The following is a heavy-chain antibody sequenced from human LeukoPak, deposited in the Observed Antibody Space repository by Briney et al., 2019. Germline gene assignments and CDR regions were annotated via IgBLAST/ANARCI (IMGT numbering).Heavy chain of an antibody. CDR2: ISDYGTST. D-gene: IGHD3-22*01. Sequence: GGSLRLSCSASGFTFSTHAMHGVRQAPGRGLEYVSAISDYGTSTYYADSVKGRFTISRDNSQNTLYLHMRNPMPDDTAVYYCLSVSSGYYFDYWGQGTLVTVSS. CDR3: LSVSSGYYFDY. J-gene: IGHJ4*02. V-gene: IGHV3-64D*06. CDR1: GFTFSTHA.